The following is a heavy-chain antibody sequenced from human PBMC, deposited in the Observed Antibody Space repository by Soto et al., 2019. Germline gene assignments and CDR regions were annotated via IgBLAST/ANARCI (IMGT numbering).Heavy chain of an antibody. V-gene: IGHV3-23*01. CDR2: ISGSGGST. CDR1: GFTFSSYA. Sequence: GGSLRLSCAASGFTFSSYAMSWVRQAPGEGLEWVSAISGSGGSTYYADSVKGRFTISRDNSKNTLYLQMNSLRAEDTAVYYCAKDPTVIAARPGGNWFDPWGQGTLVTVSS. CDR3: AKDPTVIAARPGGNWFDP. J-gene: IGHJ5*02. D-gene: IGHD6-6*01.